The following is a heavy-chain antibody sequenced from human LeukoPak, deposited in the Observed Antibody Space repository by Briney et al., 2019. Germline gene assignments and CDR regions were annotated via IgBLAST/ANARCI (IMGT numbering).Heavy chain of an antibody. Sequence: KPSETLSLTCAVYGGSFSGYYWSWIRQPPGKGLEWIGEINHSGSTNYNPSLKSRVTISVDTSKNQFSLKLSSVTAADTAVYYCARGHVLIDPWGQGTLVTVSS. CDR2: INHSGST. D-gene: IGHD2-15*01. CDR1: GGSFSGYY. J-gene: IGHJ5*02. V-gene: IGHV4-34*01. CDR3: ARGHVLIDP.